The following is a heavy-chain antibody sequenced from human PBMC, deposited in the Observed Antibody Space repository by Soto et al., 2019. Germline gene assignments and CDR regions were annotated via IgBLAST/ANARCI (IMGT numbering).Heavy chain of an antibody. CDR2: IYYSGST. J-gene: IGHJ5*02. CDR3: ARLAVAGYCSGGSCYSAEVNWFDP. V-gene: IGHV4-39*01. CDR1: GGSISSSSYY. Sequence: QLQLQETGPGLVKPSETLSLTCTVSGGSISSSSYYWGWIRQPPGKGLEWIGNIYYSGSTYYNPSLKSRVTISVDTSKNQFSLKLSSVTAAVTAVYYCARLAVAGYCSGGSCYSAEVNWFDPWGQGTLVTVSS. D-gene: IGHD2-15*01.